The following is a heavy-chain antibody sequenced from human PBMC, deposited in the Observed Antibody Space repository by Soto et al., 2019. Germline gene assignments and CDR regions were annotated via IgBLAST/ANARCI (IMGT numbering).Heavy chain of an antibody. CDR1: GGSISSYY. V-gene: IGHV4-59*12. D-gene: IGHD1-7*01. Sequence: SETLSLTCTVSGGSISSYYWSWIRQPPGKGLEWIGYIYYSGSTNYNPSLKSRVTISVDTSKNQFSLKLSSVTAADTAVYYCAREDISGTYPFYYYGMDVWGQGTTVTVSS. CDR2: IYYSGST. J-gene: IGHJ6*02. CDR3: AREDISGTYPFYYYGMDV.